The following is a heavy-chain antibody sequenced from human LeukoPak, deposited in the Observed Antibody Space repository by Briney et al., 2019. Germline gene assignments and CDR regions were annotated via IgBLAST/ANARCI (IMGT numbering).Heavy chain of an antibody. V-gene: IGHV3-74*01. CDR2: ISPDGSRT. Sequence: GGSLRLSCAASGFTFSSYGMHWVRQAAGKGLVWVSRISPDGSRTTYADSVKGRFTISRDNAKNTVYLQMNSLRAEDTAVYYCARVALGSYNWFDPWGQGTLVTVSS. CDR3: ARVALGSYNWFDP. D-gene: IGHD3-10*01. J-gene: IGHJ5*02. CDR1: GFTFSSYG.